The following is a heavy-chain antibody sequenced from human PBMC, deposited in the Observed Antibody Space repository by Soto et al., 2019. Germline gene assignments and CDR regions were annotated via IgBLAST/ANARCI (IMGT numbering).Heavy chain of an antibody. Sequence: QVQLQQSGPGLVKPSQTLSLTCAISGDSVSSNSAAWNWIRQSPSRGLEWLGRTYYRSKWYNDYAVSVKSRITINPDTSKNQFSLQLNSVTPEDTAVYYCARDTKLDIVATNGAFDIWGQGTMVTVSS. J-gene: IGHJ3*02. CDR3: ARDTKLDIVATNGAFDI. D-gene: IGHD5-12*01. CDR1: GDSVSSNSAA. V-gene: IGHV6-1*01. CDR2: TYYRSKWYN.